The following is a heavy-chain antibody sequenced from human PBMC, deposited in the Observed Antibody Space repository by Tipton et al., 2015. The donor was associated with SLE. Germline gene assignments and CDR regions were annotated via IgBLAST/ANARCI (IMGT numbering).Heavy chain of an antibody. CDR3: ARTKAVAGTGSFDY. CDR2: IYTSGST. D-gene: IGHD6-19*01. V-gene: IGHV4-4*09. J-gene: IGHJ4*02. Sequence: TLSLTCAVYGGSFSSHYWSWIRQPAGKGLEWIGYIYTSGSTNYNPSLKSRVTISVDTSKNQFSLKLSSVTAADTAVYYCARTKAVAGTGSFDYWGQGTLVSVSS. CDR1: GGSFSSHY.